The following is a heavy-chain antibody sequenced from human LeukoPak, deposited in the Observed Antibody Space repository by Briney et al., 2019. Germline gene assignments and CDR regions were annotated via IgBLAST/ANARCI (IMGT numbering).Heavy chain of an antibody. Sequence: RSSETLSLTCTVSGGSISNYYWSWIRQTPGMGLEWIGYVFYSGSTNYNPSLKSPLTISIDTSRNRFSLNLRSVTAADTAVYYCARGPLYCSSTSCYQEGNFDYWGQGALVTVSS. J-gene: IGHJ4*02. V-gene: IGHV4-59*12. CDR1: GGSISNYY. CDR2: VFYSGST. D-gene: IGHD2-2*01. CDR3: ARGPLYCSSTSCYQEGNFDY.